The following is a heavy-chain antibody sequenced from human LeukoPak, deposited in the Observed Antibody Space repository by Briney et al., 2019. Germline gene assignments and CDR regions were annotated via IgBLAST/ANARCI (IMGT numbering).Heavy chain of an antibody. CDR2: IFYGGNT. J-gene: IGHJ5*02. D-gene: IGHD3-3*01. Sequence: PPQALSLTCTLSGGSISSGGYYWSWTRQPPGEGLEWIGYIFYGGNTYYNPSLKSRDTISVDTSKNQFSLELSAVTAADRAVYYCARGGTIFGGWEPRNWFDLWGQGTVVTVSS. V-gene: IGHV4-31*03. CDR3: ARGGTIFGGWEPRNWFDL. CDR1: GGSISSGGYY.